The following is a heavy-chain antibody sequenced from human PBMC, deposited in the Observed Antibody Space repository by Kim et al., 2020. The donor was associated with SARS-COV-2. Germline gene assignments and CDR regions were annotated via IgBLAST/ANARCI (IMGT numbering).Heavy chain of an antibody. Sequence: GESLKISCKGSGYSFTSYWISWVRQMPGKGLEWMGRIDPSDSYTNYSPSFQGHVTISADKSISTAYLQWSSLKASDTAMYYCARRARVAAAGKYWYFDLWGRGTLVTVSS. J-gene: IGHJ2*01. CDR1: GYSFTSYW. V-gene: IGHV5-10-1*01. CDR2: IDPSDSYT. CDR3: ARRARVAAAGKYWYFDL. D-gene: IGHD6-13*01.